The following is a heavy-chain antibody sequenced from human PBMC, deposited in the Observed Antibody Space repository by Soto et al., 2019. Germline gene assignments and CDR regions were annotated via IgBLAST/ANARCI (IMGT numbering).Heavy chain of an antibody. J-gene: IGHJ2*01. V-gene: IGHV1-3*01. CDR1: GYTFTSYA. CDR3: ARVPGYSIGDL. Sequence: QVQLVQSGAEVKKPGASVKVSCKASGYTFTSYAMHWVRQAPGQRLEWMGWINAGNGNTKYSQKFQGRVTITRDTTASTAYKVLSSQRFEDTAVYYCARVPGYSIGDLWGRGTLVAVSS. D-gene: IGHD2-21*01. CDR2: INAGNGNT.